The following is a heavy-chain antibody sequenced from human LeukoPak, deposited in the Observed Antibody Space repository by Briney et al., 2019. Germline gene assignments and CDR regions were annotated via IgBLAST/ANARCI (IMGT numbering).Heavy chain of an antibody. D-gene: IGHD6-19*01. CDR1: GSSISNGYY. V-gene: IGHV4-38-2*01. CDR3: ARKQWVEYYFES. Sequence: PSETLSLTCAVSGSSISNGYYWGWIRPPPGKGLEWIGSIYHSGSTYYNPSLKSRVTISVDTSKNQFSLKLSSVTAADTAVYYCARKQWVEYYFESWGRGTLVTVSS. J-gene: IGHJ4*02. CDR2: IYHSGST.